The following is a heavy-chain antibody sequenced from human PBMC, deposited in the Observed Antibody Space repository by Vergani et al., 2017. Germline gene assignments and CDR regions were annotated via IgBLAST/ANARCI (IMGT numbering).Heavy chain of an antibody. CDR1: GYTFTSYG. J-gene: IGHJ4*02. CDR2: ISAYNGNT. D-gene: IGHD3-16*02. Sequence: QVQLVQSGAEVKKPGASVKVSCKASGYTFTSYGISWVRQAPGQGLEWMGGISAYNGNTNYAQKLQGRVTMTTDTSTSTAYMALRSLRSDDTAVYYCARDPPRYVWGSYRYKRFDYWGQGTLVTVSS. CDR3: ARDPPRYVWGSYRYKRFDY. V-gene: IGHV1-18*04.